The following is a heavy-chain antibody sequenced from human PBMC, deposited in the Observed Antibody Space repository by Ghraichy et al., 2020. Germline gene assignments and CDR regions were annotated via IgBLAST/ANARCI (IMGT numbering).Heavy chain of an antibody. Sequence: SETLSLTCTVSGGSISSGGYYWSWIRQHPGKGLEWIGYIYYSGSTYYNPSLKSRVTISVDTSKNQFSLKLSSVTAADTAVYYCAREPRGSSPPLGFDYWGQGTPVTVSS. CDR1: GGSISSGGYY. V-gene: IGHV4-31*03. J-gene: IGHJ4*02. D-gene: IGHD6-6*01. CDR2: IYYSGST. CDR3: AREPRGSSPPLGFDY.